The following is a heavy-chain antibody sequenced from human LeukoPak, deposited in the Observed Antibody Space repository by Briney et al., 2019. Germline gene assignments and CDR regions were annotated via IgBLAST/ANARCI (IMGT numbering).Heavy chain of an antibody. CDR1: GYTLTGLS. CDR3: ATESGGTINTAFDY. D-gene: IGHD2-15*01. J-gene: IGHJ4*02. CDR2: FDPEDGET. Sequence: RASVKVSCKVSGYTLTGLSIHWVRQPPGKGLEWMGGFDPEDGETIYAQKFQGRVTMTEDTSTDTAYMDLSSLISEDTAVYFCATESGGTINTAFDYWGQGTLVTVSS. V-gene: IGHV1-24*01.